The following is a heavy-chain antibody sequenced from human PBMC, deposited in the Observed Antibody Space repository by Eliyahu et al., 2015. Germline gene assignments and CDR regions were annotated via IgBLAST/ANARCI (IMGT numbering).Heavy chain of an antibody. V-gene: IGHV2-5*02. Sequence: QITLKESGPTLVKPTQTLTLTCTFSGFSLSTSGVGVGWIRQPPGKALEWLALIYWDDDKRYSPSLKSRLTITKDTSKNQVVLTMTNMDPVDTATYYCAHNDLNGNYYGSGSYYPIRRLAHSHFDYWGQGTLVTVSS. CDR2: IYWDDDK. J-gene: IGHJ4*02. D-gene: IGHD3-10*01. CDR3: AHNDLNGNYYGSGSYYPIRRLAHSHFDY. CDR1: GFSLSTSGVG.